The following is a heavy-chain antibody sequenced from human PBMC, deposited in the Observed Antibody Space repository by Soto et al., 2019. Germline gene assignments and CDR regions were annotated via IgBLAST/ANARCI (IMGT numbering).Heavy chain of an antibody. CDR1: GFSLSTSGVG. J-gene: IGHJ5*02. CDR3: AHSSSRGFGELLSNWFDP. Sequence: QITLKESGPTLVKPTQTLTLTCTFSGFSLSTSGVGVGWIRQPPGKALEWLALIYWDDDKRYSPSLKSRLTITKDTSKNQVVLTMTNMDPVDTATYYCAHSSSRGFGELLSNWFDPWGQGTLVTVSS. D-gene: IGHD3-10*01. CDR2: IYWDDDK. V-gene: IGHV2-5*02.